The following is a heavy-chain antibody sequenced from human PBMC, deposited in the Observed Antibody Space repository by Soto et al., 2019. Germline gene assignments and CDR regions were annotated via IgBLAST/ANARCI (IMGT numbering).Heavy chain of an antibody. Sequence: PGESLKICCKGSGYSFTSYWIGWVRQMPGKGLEWMGIIYPGDSDTRYSPSFQGQVTISADKSISTAYLQWSSLKASDTAMYYCARQGGYSSSWTIQYYYYYGMDVWGQGTTVTVSS. CDR3: ARQGGYSSSWTIQYYYYYGMDV. J-gene: IGHJ6*02. V-gene: IGHV5-51*01. CDR2: IYPGDSDT. CDR1: GYSFTSYW. D-gene: IGHD6-13*01.